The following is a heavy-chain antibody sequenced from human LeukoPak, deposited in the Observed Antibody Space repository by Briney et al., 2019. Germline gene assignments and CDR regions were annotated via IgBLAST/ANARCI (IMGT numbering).Heavy chain of an antibody. CDR3: ARVLSWNSGWPLDY. CDR1: GFTFSSYA. Sequence: GESGKISCAASGFTFSSYAMTWVRQAPGKGLEWVSVISGSGRSPFYADSVKGRLTISRDNSENTLYLQVNSLRAEDTAVYYCARVLSWNSGWPLDYWGQGTLGTVSS. D-gene: IGHD6-19*01. J-gene: IGHJ4*02. CDR2: ISGSGRSP. V-gene: IGHV3-23*01.